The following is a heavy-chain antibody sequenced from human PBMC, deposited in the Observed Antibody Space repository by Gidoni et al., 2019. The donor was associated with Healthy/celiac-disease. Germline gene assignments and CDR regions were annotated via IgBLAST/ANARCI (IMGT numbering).Heavy chain of an antibody. D-gene: IGHD6-19*01. CDR1: GGSFSGYY. CDR3: ARGRRFSGWSIDY. Sequence: QVQLQQWGAGLLKPSETLSLTCAVYGGSFSGYYWSWIRQPPGKGLEWIGEINHSGSTNYNPSLKSRVTISVDTSKNQFSLKLSSVTAADTAVYYCARGRRFSGWSIDYWGQGTLVTVSS. V-gene: IGHV4-34*01. CDR2: INHSGST. J-gene: IGHJ4*02.